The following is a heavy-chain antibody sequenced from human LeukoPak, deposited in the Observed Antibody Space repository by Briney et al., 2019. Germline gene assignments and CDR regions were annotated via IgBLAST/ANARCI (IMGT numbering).Heavy chain of an antibody. CDR3: VRHDGRGGAAMGAFDS. J-gene: IGHJ5*01. CDR2: VYYGRTT. CDR1: AASFISSSHH. D-gene: IGHD2-2*01. Sequence: SETLSLTCTVSAASFISSSHHWGWIRQSPGKGLEWIGTVYYGRTTYYNPSLDGRVTISLDTSANHFSLQLNSVTAADTAVYYCVRHDGRGGAAMGAFDSWGQGSLVTVSS. V-gene: IGHV4-39*01.